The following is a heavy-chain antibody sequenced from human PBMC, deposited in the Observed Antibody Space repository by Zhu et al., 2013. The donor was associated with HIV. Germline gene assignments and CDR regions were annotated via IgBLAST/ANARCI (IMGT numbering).Heavy chain of an antibody. Sequence: QVQLVQSGAEVKKPGSSVKVSCKASGGTFSSYAISWVRQAPGQGLEWMGGIIPIFGTANYAQKFQGRVTITADKSTSTAYMELSSLRSEDTAVYYCARRYCSGGSCYSPLSYWGQGTSSTVSS. J-gene: IGHJ4*02. D-gene: IGHD2-15*01. CDR2: IIPIFGTA. CDR3: ARRYCSGGSCYSPLSY. CDR1: GGTFSSYA. V-gene: IGHV1-69*06.